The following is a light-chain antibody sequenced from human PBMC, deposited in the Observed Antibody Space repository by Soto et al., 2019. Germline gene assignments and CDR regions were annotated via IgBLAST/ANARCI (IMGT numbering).Light chain of an antibody. Sequence: EIILTQSPDTLSLSPGERATLSCRASQTVSSNYLAWCQQRPGQAPRLLIYGASTRAAGIPDRFSGSGSGKNFTLTTTRLDPEDSECYFCQQYTGHPTPFGQGTRLEIK. J-gene: IGKJ5*01. CDR1: QTVSSNY. CDR3: QQYTGHPTP. CDR2: GAS. V-gene: IGKV3-20*01.